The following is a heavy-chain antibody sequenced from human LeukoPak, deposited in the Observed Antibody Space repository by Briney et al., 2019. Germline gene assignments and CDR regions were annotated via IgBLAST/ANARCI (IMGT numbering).Heavy chain of an antibody. J-gene: IGHJ6*02. Sequence: GRSLRLSCEASGFTSSSYGMHWVRQAPGKGLEWVALIWFDGTNEYYADSVKGRFTISRDNSKSTLYLQMNSLSADDTALYYCARDYGSGMDVWGQGTTVTVSS. CDR2: IWFDGTNE. V-gene: IGHV3-33*01. CDR1: GFTSSSYG. CDR3: ARDYGSGMDV. D-gene: IGHD6-19*01.